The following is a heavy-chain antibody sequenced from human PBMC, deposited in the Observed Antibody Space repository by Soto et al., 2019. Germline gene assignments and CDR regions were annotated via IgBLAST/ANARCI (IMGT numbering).Heavy chain of an antibody. Sequence: GGSLRLSCAASGFTFSSYWMSWVRQAPGKGLEWVANIKQDGSEKYYVDSVKGRFTISRDNAKNSLYLQMNSLRAEDTAVYYCARDGSLYCSGGSCRSEEYNWFDPWGQGTLVTVSS. D-gene: IGHD2-15*01. CDR3: ARDGSLYCSGGSCRSEEYNWFDP. V-gene: IGHV3-7*05. J-gene: IGHJ5*02. CDR2: IKQDGSEK. CDR1: GFTFSSYW.